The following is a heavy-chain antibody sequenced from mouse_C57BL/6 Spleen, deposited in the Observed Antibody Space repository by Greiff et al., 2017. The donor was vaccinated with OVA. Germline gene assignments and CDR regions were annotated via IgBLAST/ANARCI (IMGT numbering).Heavy chain of an antibody. CDR1: GYTFTDYY. Sequence: VQLQQSGPVLVKPGASVKMSCKASGYTFTDYYMNWVKQSHGKSLEWIGVINPYNGGTSYNQKFKGKATLTVDKSSSTAYMELNSLTSEDSAVYYCARKVDYAMDYWGQGTSVTVSS. D-gene: IGHD1-3*01. J-gene: IGHJ4*01. CDR2: INPYNGGT. CDR3: ARKVDYAMDY. V-gene: IGHV1-19*01.